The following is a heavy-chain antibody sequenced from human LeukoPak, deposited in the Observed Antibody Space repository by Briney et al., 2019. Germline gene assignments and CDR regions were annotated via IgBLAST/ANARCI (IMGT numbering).Heavy chain of an antibody. CDR3: ASLPAATGAHAFDI. CDR1: GYTLTSYY. J-gene: IGHJ3*02. D-gene: IGHD6-25*01. Sequence: EASVKVSCKASGYTLTSYYMHWVRQAPGQGLEWMGIINPSGGSTNYAQKFQGGVIMLRDTTTRTVYMELSGLRSEDTALYYCASLPAATGAHAFDIWGQGTMVIVSS. V-gene: IGHV1-46*01. CDR2: INPSGGST.